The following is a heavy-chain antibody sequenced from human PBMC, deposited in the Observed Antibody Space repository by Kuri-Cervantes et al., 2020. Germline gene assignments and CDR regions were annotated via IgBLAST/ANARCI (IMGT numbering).Heavy chain of an antibody. V-gene: IGHV1-69*10. CDR1: GGTFSRYA. CDR3: ASDLITFGGVIGMGY. CDR2: ITPFNGNT. Sequence: SSVKVSCKASGGTFSRYAISWVRQAPGQGLEWMGWITPFNGNTNYAQKFQDRVTITRDRSMSTAYMELSSLRSDDAAVYYCASDLITFGGVIGMGYWGQGTLVTVSS. J-gene: IGHJ4*02. D-gene: IGHD3-16*02.